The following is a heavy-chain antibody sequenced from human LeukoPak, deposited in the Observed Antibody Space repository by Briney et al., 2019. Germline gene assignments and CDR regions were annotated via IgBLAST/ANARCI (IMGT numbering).Heavy chain of an antibody. J-gene: IGHJ4*02. CDR1: GFTFSSYW. Sequence: GGSLRLSCAASGFTFSSYWMSWVRQAPGKGLEWVANIKQDGSEKYYVDFVKGRFTISRDNAKNSLYLQMNSLRAEDTAVYYCARLYYDSSGSFAYWGQGTLVTVSS. CDR3: ARLYYDSSGSFAY. D-gene: IGHD3-22*01. V-gene: IGHV3-7*01. CDR2: IKQDGSEK.